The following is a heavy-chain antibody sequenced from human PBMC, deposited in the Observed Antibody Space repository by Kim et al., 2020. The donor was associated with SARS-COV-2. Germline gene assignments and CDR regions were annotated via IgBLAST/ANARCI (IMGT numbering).Heavy chain of an antibody. D-gene: IGHD3-3*01. CDR3: ARGPSVGTIFGVVIIGHGMDV. CDR1: GYTFTSYD. V-gene: IGHV1-8*01. Sequence: ASVKVSCKASGYTFTSYDINWVRQATGQGLEWMGWMNPNSGNTGYAQKFQGRVTMTRNTSISTAYMELSSLRSEDTALYYCARGPSVGTIFGVVIIGHGMDVWGQGTTVTVSS. CDR2: MNPNSGNT. J-gene: IGHJ6*02.